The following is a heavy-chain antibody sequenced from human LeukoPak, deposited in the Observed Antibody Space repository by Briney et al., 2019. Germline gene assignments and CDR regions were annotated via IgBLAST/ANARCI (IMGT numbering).Heavy chain of an antibody. CDR2: IYYSGST. D-gene: IGHD1-26*01. J-gene: IGHJ3*02. Sequence: MPSETLSLTCTVSGGSISSGDYYWSWIRQPPGKGLEWIGYIYYSGSTYYNPSLKSRVTISVDTSKNQFSLKLSSVTAADTAVYYCARATIRDAFDIWGQGTMVTVSS. V-gene: IGHV4-30-4*08. CDR3: ARATIRDAFDI. CDR1: GGSISSGDYY.